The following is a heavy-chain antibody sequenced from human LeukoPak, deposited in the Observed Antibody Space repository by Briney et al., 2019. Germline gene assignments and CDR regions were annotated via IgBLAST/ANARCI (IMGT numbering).Heavy chain of an antibody. D-gene: IGHD3-22*01. CDR2: ISSSSSTI. V-gene: IGHV3-48*02. J-gene: IGHJ2*01. CDR3: ARAVGNYYDSTGYWYFDL. CDR1: GFAFNSYS. Sequence: GGSLRLSCAASGFAFNSYSMNWVRQAPGKGLEWVSYISSSSSTIFYVDSVKGRFTISRDNAKNSLYLQMNSLRDVDTAVYYCARAVGNYYDSTGYWYFDLWGRGTLVTVSS.